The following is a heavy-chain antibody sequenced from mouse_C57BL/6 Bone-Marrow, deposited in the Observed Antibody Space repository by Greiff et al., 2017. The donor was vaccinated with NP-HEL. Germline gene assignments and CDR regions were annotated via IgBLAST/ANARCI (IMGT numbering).Heavy chain of an antibody. D-gene: IGHD4-1*01. Sequence: DVMLVESGGGLVQSGRSLRLSCATSGFTFSNFYMEWVRQAPGKGLEWIAASRNKANDYTTEYSASVKGRFIVSRDTSQSILYLQMNALRAEDTAMYYCARDNWDWYFDVWGTGTTVTVSS. J-gene: IGHJ1*03. V-gene: IGHV7-1*01. CDR3: ARDNWDWYFDV. CDR1: GFTFSNFY. CDR2: SRNKANDYTT.